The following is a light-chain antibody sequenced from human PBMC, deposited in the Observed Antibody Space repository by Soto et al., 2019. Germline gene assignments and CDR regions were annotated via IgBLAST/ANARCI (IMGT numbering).Light chain of an antibody. CDR3: QQARAFPLT. V-gene: IGKV1-12*01. CDR1: QDINRW. J-gene: IGKJ4*01. CDR2: GAS. Sequence: DIQMTQSPSSVSASIGDRVTITCRASQDINRWLSWYQKKPGKAPRFLIYGASTLQSGVPSRFSGSGFGTDFTITISSLQPEDFATYYCQQARAFPLTFGGGTKVEIK.